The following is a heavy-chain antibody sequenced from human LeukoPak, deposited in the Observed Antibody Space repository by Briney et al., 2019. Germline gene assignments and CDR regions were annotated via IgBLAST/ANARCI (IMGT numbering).Heavy chain of an antibody. V-gene: IGHV4-39*01. CDR2: VFYSGST. CDR1: GGSINTNTFF. J-gene: IGHJ6*03. D-gene: IGHD3-3*01. CDR3: VRQSRIFGVIRPGYMDV. Sequence: SESLSLTCGVSGGSINTNTFFWGWIRQPPGKGLEWIGNVFYSGSTLYNPSLKSRVTMSIDTSKSQFSLSLSSVTAADTAMYWCVRQSRIFGVIRPGYMDVWGKGIMVSVSS.